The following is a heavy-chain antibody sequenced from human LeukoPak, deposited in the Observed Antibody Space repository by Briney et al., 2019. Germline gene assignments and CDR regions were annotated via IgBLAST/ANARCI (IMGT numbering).Heavy chain of an antibody. CDR2: IKSKTDGGTT. CDR1: GFTFSNAW. V-gene: IGHV3-15*01. J-gene: IGHJ4*02. D-gene: IGHD1-26*01. Sequence: PGGSLRLSCAASGFTFSNAWMSWVRQAPGKGLEWVGRIKSKTDGGTTDYAAPVKGRFTISRDDSKNTLYLQMNSLKTEDTAVYYCTTDRGSYGGFDYWGQGTLVTVSS. CDR3: TTDRGSYGGFDY.